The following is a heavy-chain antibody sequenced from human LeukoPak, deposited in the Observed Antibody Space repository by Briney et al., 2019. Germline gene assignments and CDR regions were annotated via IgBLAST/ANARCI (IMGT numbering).Heavy chain of an antibody. J-gene: IGHJ2*01. Sequence: PGGSLRLSCAASGFTFTNYWMYWVRQAPGKGLVWVTQINGDASSTNYADSVKGRFTISRDNAKNTLYLQMNSLGDEDTAVYYCARDYYGRDYFDLWGRGTPVTVSS. CDR2: INGDASST. V-gene: IGHV3-74*01. CDR1: GFTFTNYW. CDR3: ARDYYGRDYFDL. D-gene: IGHD3-10*02.